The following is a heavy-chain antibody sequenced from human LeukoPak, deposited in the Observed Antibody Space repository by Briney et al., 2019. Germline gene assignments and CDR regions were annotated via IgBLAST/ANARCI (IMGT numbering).Heavy chain of an antibody. D-gene: IGHD3-22*01. V-gene: IGHV3-23*01. CDR1: GFTFSSYS. CDR2: LSGSGGNT. Sequence: SGGSLRLSCAASGFTFSSYSMNWVRQAPGKGLEWVSSLSGSGGNTHYADSVKGRFTISRDYSKNTLYLQMNSLRADDTAIYYCAKDRNYDSSGYSNFDYWGQGTLVTVSS. J-gene: IGHJ4*02. CDR3: AKDRNYDSSGYSNFDY.